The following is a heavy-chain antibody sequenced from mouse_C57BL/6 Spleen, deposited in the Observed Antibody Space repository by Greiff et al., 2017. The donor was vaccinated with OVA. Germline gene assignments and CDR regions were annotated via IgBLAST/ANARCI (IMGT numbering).Heavy chain of an antibody. V-gene: IGHV1-22*01. J-gene: IGHJ4*01. Sequence: EVKLMESGPELVKPGASVKMSCKASGYTFTDYNMHWVKQSHGKSLEWIGYINPNNGGTSYNQKFKGKATLTVNKSSSTAYMELRSLTSEDSAVYYCAKGKVLFYAMDYWGQGTSVTVSS. CDR1: GYTFTDYN. CDR2: INPNNGGT. D-gene: IGHD2-14*01. CDR3: AKGKVLFYAMDY.